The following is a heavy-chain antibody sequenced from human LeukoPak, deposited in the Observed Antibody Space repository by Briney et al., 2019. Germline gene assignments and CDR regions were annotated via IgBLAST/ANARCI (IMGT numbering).Heavy chain of an antibody. Sequence: PSETLSLTCTVSGDSVSSGSHYWSWIRQPPGKGLECIGYISNSGSTNYNPSLKSRVTISVDTSKNQLSLNLNSVTAADTAVYYCARSYYDFWSGSYYYYMDVLGKGTTVTVSS. CDR1: GDSVSSGSHY. V-gene: IGHV4-61*01. D-gene: IGHD3-3*01. CDR2: ISNSGST. J-gene: IGHJ6*03. CDR3: ARSYYDFWSGSYYYYMDV.